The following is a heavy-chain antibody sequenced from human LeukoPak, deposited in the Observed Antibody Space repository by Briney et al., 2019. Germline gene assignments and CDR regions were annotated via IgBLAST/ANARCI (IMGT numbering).Heavy chain of an antibody. D-gene: IGHD3-10*01. V-gene: IGHV3-23*01. J-gene: IGHJ5*02. CDR1: GFTFSNFV. CDR2: ISASGGTI. CDR3: AKDRAIRGGKEFAA. Sequence: RGSLRLSCTASGFTFSNFVMSWGRHAPGGGVEWVSSISASGGTIYHTASGVGRRSTPRKNSKKTLHLKMNSLRAEETAVHYCAKDRAIRGGKEFAAWGQGTLVTVSS.